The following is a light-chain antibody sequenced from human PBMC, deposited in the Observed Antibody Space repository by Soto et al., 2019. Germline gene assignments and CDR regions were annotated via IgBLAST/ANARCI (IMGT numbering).Light chain of an antibody. CDR3: QSYDSSRSGGV. CDR1: SSNIGAGYD. V-gene: IGLV1-40*01. Sequence: QSVLTQPPSVSGAPGQRVTISCTGSSSNIGAGYDVHWYQQLPGTAPKLLIYGNNKRPSGVPDRFSGSESGTSASLAITGLQAEDEADYYCQSYDSSRSGGVFGGGTKLTVL. J-gene: IGLJ3*02. CDR2: GNN.